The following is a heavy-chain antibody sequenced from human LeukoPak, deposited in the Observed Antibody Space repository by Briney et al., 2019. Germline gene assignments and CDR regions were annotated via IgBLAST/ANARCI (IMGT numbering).Heavy chain of an antibody. CDR2: INWNGRSI. V-gene: IGHV3-20*04. CDR1: RFTFDEYG. CDR3: AKGSIAAAGTGDIDY. Sequence: PGGSLRLSCAASRFTFDEYGMSWVRQTAGKGLEWVSGINWNGRSIGYADSVKGRFTVSRDNAKSSLYLQMNSLRAEDTAVYYCAKGSIAAAGTGDIDYWGQGTLVTVSS. D-gene: IGHD6-13*01. J-gene: IGHJ4*02.